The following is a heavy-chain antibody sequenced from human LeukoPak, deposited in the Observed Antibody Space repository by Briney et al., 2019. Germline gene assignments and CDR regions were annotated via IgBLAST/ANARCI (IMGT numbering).Heavy chain of an antibody. J-gene: IGHJ5*02. Sequence: PSETLSLTCAVYGGSFSGYYWSWIRQPPGKGLEWIGEINHSGSTNYNPSLKSRVTISVDTSKNQFSLELSSVTAADTAVYYCARGSDILTGYYRTWGQGTLVTVSS. CDR2: INHSGST. V-gene: IGHV4-34*01. CDR1: GGSFSGYY. CDR3: ARGSDILTGYYRT. D-gene: IGHD3-9*01.